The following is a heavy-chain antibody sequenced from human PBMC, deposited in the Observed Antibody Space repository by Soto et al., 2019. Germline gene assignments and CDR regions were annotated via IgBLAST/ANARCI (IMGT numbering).Heavy chain of an antibody. D-gene: IGHD3-22*01. J-gene: IGHJ4*02. Sequence: PGESLKISCKGSGNSFTSYWITWVRQKPGKGLEWMGRIDPSDSQTYYSPSFRGHVTISVTKSITTVFLQWSSLRASDTAMYYCARQIYDSDTGPNFQYYFDSWGQGTPVTVSS. V-gene: IGHV5-10-1*01. CDR1: GNSFTSYW. CDR3: ARQIYDSDTGPNFQYYFDS. CDR2: IDPSDSQT.